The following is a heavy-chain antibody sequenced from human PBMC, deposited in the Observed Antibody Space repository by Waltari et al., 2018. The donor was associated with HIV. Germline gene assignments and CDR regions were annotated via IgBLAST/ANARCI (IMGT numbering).Heavy chain of an antibody. Sequence: EVQLVESGGDLVQPGRSLRLSCAASGFTLAAYAMHWVRQVPGRGLGGVSGLTWNSDGKDKADSVKGRLTSFGDNAKGSLYLQMNSLRPEDTAFYYGAREPNYYDASGPHWYFDLWGRGTLVTVSS. V-gene: IGHV3-9*01. CDR2: LTWNSDGK. J-gene: IGHJ2*01. CDR3: AREPNYYDASGPHWYFDL. D-gene: IGHD3-22*01. CDR1: GFTLAAYA.